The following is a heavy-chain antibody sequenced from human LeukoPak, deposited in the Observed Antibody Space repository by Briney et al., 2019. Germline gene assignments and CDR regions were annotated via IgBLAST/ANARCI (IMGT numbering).Heavy chain of an antibody. D-gene: IGHD1-26*01. CDR2: INHSGST. Sequence: PSGTLSLTCAVYGGSFSGYYWSWIRQPPGKGLEWIGEINHSGSTNYNPSLKSRVTISVDTSKNQFSLKLSSVTAADTAVYYCATTARTLDYWGQGTLVTVSS. CDR1: GGSFSGYY. V-gene: IGHV4-34*01. CDR3: ATTARTLDY. J-gene: IGHJ4*02.